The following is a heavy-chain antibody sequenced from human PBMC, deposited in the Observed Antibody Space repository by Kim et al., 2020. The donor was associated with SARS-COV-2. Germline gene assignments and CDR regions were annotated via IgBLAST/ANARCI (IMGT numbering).Heavy chain of an antibody. V-gene: IGHV1-18*01. D-gene: IGHD2-2*02. J-gene: IGHJ6*03. Sequence: ASVKVSCKASGYTFTNYGISWVRQAPGQGLEWMGWISAYNGNTNYAQKLQGRVTMTTDTSTSTAYMELRSLRSDDTAVYYCARAPSIVVGPAAILHYYYMDVWGKGTTVTVSS. CDR1: GYTFTNYG. CDR2: ISAYNGNT. CDR3: ARAPSIVVGPAAILHYYYMDV.